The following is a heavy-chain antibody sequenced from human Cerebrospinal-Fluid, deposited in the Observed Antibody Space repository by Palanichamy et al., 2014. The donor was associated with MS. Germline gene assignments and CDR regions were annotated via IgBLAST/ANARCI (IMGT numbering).Heavy chain of an antibody. CDR3: ARSDFSNTVDY. Sequence: QLQLQESGPGLVKPSETLSLTCTVSGGSISSGSYYWVWIRQPPGKGLEWIESLYSSGSTYYNPSLKSRVTISVDTSKNQFSLNLNSVTAADTAVYYCARSDFSNTVDYWGQGTLVTVSS. D-gene: IGHD4-11*01. CDR1: GGSISSGSYY. CDR2: LYSSGST. V-gene: IGHV4-39*01. J-gene: IGHJ4*02.